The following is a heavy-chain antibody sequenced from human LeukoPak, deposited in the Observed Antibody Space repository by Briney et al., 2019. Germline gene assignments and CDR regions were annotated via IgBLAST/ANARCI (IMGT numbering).Heavy chain of an antibody. CDR3: ATTGIAVEGGDY. CDR2: ISWNSGSI. J-gene: IGHJ4*02. Sequence: SGGSLRLSCAASGFTFSSHGMNWVRQAPGKGLEWVSGISWNSGSIGYADSVKGRFTISRDNAKNSLYLQMNSLRAEDTAVYYCATTGIAVEGGDYWGQGTLVTVSS. V-gene: IGHV3-9*01. D-gene: IGHD6-19*01. CDR1: GFTFSSHG.